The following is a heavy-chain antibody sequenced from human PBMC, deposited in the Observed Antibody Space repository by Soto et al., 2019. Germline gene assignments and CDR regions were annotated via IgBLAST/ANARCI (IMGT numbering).Heavy chain of an antibody. D-gene: IGHD1-1*01. J-gene: IGHJ5*01. CDR2: VHISGHS. CDR1: GGSVRAPDW. Sequence: QVHLQESGPGLVAPSGTLSLTCTLSGGSVRAPDWWNWVRQSPDKGLEWIAEVHISGHSNYNPSRRSRFSVSIDSSKNQFYLNLNAVTAADTAIYYCARVRQGCSANNCYFDPWGQGTQVTIPS. V-gene: IGHV4-4*02. CDR3: ARVRQGCSANNCYFDP.